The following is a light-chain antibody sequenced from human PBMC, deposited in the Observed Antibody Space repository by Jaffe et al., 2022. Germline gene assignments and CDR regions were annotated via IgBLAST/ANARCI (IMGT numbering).Light chain of an antibody. CDR3: QLYGSSPPYT. Sequence: EIVLTQSPGTLSLSPGERATLSCRASQSVSSNYLAWYQQKPGQAPRLFIYGASSRATGIPDRFSGSGSGTDFTLTISRLEPEDFAVYYCQLYGSSPPYTFGQGTKLEIK. J-gene: IGKJ2*01. V-gene: IGKV3-20*01. CDR1: QSVSSNY. CDR2: GAS.